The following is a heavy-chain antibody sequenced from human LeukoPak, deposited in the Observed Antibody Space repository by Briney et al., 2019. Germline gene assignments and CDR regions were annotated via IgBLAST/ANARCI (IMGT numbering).Heavy chain of an antibody. J-gene: IGHJ4*02. Sequence: SETLSLTCTVSGGSISSYYWSWIRQPPGKGLEWIGYIYYSGSTNYNPSLKSRVTISVDTSKNQFSLKLSTVTAADTAVYYCARVDSSGPIDYWGQGTLVTVSS. CDR2: IYYSGST. D-gene: IGHD3-22*01. CDR3: ARVDSSGPIDY. CDR1: GGSISSYY. V-gene: IGHV4-59*01.